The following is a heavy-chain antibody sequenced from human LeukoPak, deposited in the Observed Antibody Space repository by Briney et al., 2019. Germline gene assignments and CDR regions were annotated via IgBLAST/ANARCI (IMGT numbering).Heavy chain of an antibody. D-gene: IGHD6-13*01. CDR2: IYYSGST. V-gene: IGHV4-39*01. J-gene: IGHJ6*02. Sequence: PSETLSLTCTVSGGSISSSSYYWGWIRQPPGKGLEWIGSIYYSGSTYYNPSLKSRVTISVDTSKNQFSLKLSSVTAADTAVYYCARYVAAADTYYYYGMDVWGQGTTVTVSS. CDR3: ARYVAAADTYYYYGMDV. CDR1: GGSISSSSYY.